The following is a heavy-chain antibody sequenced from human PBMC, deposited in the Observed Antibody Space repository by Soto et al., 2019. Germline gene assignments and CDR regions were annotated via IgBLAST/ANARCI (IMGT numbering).Heavy chain of an antibody. D-gene: IGHD2-8*01. J-gene: IGHJ5*02. CDR3: ARFCPPLMLAWFAP. Sequence: SETLSLTCTLSGASISDNYWSWIRQPPGKGLEWIGYIFYSGSTNYNPSLESRVTISIDTPKNQFSLRLNSVTAADTAVYYCARFCPPLMLAWFAPWGQGTLVTVSS. CDR1: GASISDNY. V-gene: IGHV4-59*01. CDR2: IFYSGST.